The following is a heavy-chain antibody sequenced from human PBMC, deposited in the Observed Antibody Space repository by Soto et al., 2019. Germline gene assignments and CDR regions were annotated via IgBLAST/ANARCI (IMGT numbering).Heavy chain of an antibody. J-gene: IGHJ5*02. CDR1: GGSISSGGYY. D-gene: IGHD1-26*01. CDR2: IYYSGST. V-gene: IGHV4-31*03. Sequence: PSETLSLTCTVSGGSISSGGYYWSWIRQHPGKGLEWIGYIYYSGSTYYNPSLKSRVTISVDTSKNQFSLKLSSVTAADTAVYYCARASVVGATNWFDPWGQGTLVTVSS. CDR3: ARASVVGATNWFDP.